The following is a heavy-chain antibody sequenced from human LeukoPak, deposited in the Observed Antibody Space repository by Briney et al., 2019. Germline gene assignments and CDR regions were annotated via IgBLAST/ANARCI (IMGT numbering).Heavy chain of an antibody. CDR2: IYTSGST. V-gene: IGHV4-4*07. Sequence: SETLSLTCTVSGGSISSYYWSWIRQPAGKGLEWIGRIYTSGSTNYNPSLKSRVTMSVDTSKNQFSLKLSSVTAADTAVYYCARDQYYYDSSGYPVIDYWGQGTLVTVSS. D-gene: IGHD3-22*01. CDR1: GGSISSYY. J-gene: IGHJ4*02. CDR3: ARDQYYYDSSGYPVIDY.